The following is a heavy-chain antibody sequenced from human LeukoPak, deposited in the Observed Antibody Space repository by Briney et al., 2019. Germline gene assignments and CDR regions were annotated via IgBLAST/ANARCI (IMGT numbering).Heavy chain of an antibody. CDR1: GGTFSTYA. J-gene: IGHJ4*02. Sequence: ASVKVSCKSSGGTFSTYAFSWVRQAPGQGLEWMGWITGYNGKTQYAHNFEGRVTMTTDTSTTTAYMELRSLRSDDTAVYYCARGGLEYYTQGRLDFWGQGTLVTVSS. CDR3: ARGGLEYYTQGRLDF. CDR2: ITGYNGKT. D-gene: IGHD3-3*01. V-gene: IGHV1-18*01.